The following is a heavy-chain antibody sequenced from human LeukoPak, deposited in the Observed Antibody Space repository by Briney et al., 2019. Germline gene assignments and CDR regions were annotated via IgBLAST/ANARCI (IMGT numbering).Heavy chain of an antibody. D-gene: IGHD6-19*01. J-gene: IGHJ4*02. CDR2: ISGSGGST. CDR3: AKDEGSSGWYKLCYFDY. CDR1: GFTFSSYA. V-gene: IGHV3-23*01. Sequence: GGSLRLSCAASGFTFSSYAMSGVRQAPGKGLEWVSAISGSGGSTYYADSVKGRFTISRDNSKNTLYLQMNSLRAEDTAVYYCAKDEGSSGWYKLCYFDYWVQGTLVTVSS.